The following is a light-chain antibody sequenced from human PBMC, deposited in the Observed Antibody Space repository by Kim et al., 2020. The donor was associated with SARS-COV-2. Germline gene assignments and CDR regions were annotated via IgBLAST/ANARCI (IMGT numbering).Light chain of an antibody. CDR2: EAS. V-gene: IGKV1-5*03. Sequence: ASLGDRVINPCGASRSISTLLAWYQQKPGKAPKVLIYEASSLKRGVPSRFSGSGSGTEFAITISRLQPDDVATYYCQQYNSYPLTFGGGTKVEI. CDR3: QQYNSYPLT. CDR1: RSISTL. J-gene: IGKJ4*01.